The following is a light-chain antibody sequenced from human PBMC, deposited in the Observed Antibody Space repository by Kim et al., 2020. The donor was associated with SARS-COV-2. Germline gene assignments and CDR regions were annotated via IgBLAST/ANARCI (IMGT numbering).Light chain of an antibody. V-gene: IGLV3-21*04. Sequence: SYELTQPPSVSVAPGETARITCGGNNIGSKSVHWYQQKPGQAPVLVIYYDSDRPSGIPERISGSNSGNTATLTISRVEVGDEADYYCQVWDSRSDHRHVV. CDR3: QVWDSRSDHRHVV. J-gene: IGLJ2*01. CDR2: YDS. CDR1: NIGSKS.